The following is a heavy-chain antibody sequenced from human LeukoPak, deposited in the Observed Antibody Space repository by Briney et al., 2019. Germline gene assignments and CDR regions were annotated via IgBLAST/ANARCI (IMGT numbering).Heavy chain of an antibody. Sequence: PSETLSVTCAVYGGSFSGYYWSWIRQPPGKGLEWIGEISHSGSTNYNPSLKSRVTISVDTSKNQFSLKLSSVTAADTAVYYCAAQYSGYVRLDYWGQGTLVTVSS. CDR2: ISHSGST. V-gene: IGHV4-34*01. CDR3: AAQYSGYVRLDY. J-gene: IGHJ4*02. CDR1: GGSFSGYY. D-gene: IGHD5-12*01.